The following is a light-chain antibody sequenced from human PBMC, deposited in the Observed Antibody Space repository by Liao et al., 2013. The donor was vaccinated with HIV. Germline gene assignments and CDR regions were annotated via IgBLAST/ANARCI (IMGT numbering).Light chain of an antibody. CDR3: QACDSSTVV. J-gene: IGLJ2*01. Sequence: SYEVTQPPSVSVSPGQTASITCSGDKLGNKYVCWYQQKPGQSPVLVIYQDSKRPSGIPERFSGSNSGNTATLTISGTQAMDEADYYCQACDSSTVVFGGGTKLTVL. CDR2: QDS. V-gene: IGLV3-1*01. CDR1: KLGNKY.